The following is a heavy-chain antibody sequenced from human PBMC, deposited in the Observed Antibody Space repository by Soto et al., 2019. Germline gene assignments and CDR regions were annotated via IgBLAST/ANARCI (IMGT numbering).Heavy chain of an antibody. D-gene: IGHD6-13*01. V-gene: IGHV3-64*01. CDR1: GFTFSSYA. J-gene: IGHJ4*02. CDR2: ISSNGGST. CDR3: ARGGSDSSWVFDY. Sequence: GESLKISCAASGFTFSSYAMHWVRQAPGKGLEYVSAISSNGGSTYYANSVKGRFTISRDNSKNTLYLQMGSLRAEDMAVYYCARGGSDSSWVFDYWGQGTLVTVSS.